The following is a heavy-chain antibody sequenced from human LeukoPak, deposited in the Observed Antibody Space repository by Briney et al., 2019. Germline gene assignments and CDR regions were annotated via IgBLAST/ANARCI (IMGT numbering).Heavy chain of an antibody. D-gene: IGHD3-10*01. CDR3: ARGGGAWFDP. J-gene: IGHJ5*02. V-gene: IGHV4-30-2*01. CDR2: IYHSGCT. Sequence: SDSLSLTCADSGDAISSAGVSGSWVRRPPGTGLEWIGYIYHSGCTYYNPSLKSRVTISVDRSKNQFSLKLSSVTAADTAVYYCARGGGAWFDPWGQGTLVTVSS. CDR1: GDAISSAGVS.